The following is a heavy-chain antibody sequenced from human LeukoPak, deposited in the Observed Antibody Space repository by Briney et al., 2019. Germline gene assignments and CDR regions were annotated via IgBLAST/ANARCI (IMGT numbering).Heavy chain of an antibody. V-gene: IGHV1-69*01. CDR1: GGTFSSYA. Sequence: SVKVSCKASGGTFSSYAISWVRQAPGQGLEWMGGIIPIFGTANYAQKFQGRVTVTADESTSTAYMELSSLRSEDTAVYYCARVPYCSGGSCLLRGYYFDFWGQGTLVTVSS. D-gene: IGHD2-15*01. CDR2: IIPIFGTA. CDR3: ARVPYCSGGSCLLRGYYFDF. J-gene: IGHJ4*02.